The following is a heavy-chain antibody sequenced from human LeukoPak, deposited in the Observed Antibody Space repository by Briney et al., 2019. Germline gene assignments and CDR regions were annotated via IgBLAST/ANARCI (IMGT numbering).Heavy chain of an antibody. CDR1: GGSISSYY. V-gene: IGHV4-59*01. D-gene: IGHD3-10*01. CDR2: IYYSGST. Sequence: SETLSPTCTVSGGSISSYYWNWIRQPPGKGLEWIGYIYYSGSTNYNPSLKSRVTISVDTSKNQFSLKLSSVTAADTAVYYCARSLYYYGSDSFDIWGQGTMVIVSS. CDR3: ARSLYYYGSDSFDI. J-gene: IGHJ3*02.